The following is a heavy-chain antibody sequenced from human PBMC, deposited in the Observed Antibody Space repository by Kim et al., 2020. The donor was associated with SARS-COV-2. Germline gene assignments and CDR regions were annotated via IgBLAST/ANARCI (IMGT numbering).Heavy chain of an antibody. CDR2: TYYSGST. V-gene: IGHV4-59*01. CDR1: GGSISSYS. CDR3: ARDRIGYCTSTSCSLHFDY. J-gene: IGHJ4*02. Sequence: SETLSLTCTVSGGSISSYSWSWIRQPPGKGREWIGYTYYSGSTNYNPSLKSRVTISVDTSKNQFSLKLSSVTAADTAVYYCARDRIGYCTSTSCSLHFDYWGQGTLVTVSS. D-gene: IGHD2-2*01.